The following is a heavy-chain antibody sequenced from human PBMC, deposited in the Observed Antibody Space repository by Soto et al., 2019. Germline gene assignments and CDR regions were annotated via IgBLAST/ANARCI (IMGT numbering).Heavy chain of an antibody. J-gene: IGHJ5*02. CDR1: GYTFTSYG. Sequence: ASVKVSCKASGYTFTSYGISWVRQAPGQGLEWMGWISAYNGNTNYAQKLQGRVTMTTDTSTSTAYMELRSLRSDDTAVYYCARDSPRYFDWLTLYGNFDPWGQGTLVTVSS. CDR2: ISAYNGNT. D-gene: IGHD3-9*01. V-gene: IGHV1-18*01. CDR3: ARDSPRYFDWLTLYGNFDP.